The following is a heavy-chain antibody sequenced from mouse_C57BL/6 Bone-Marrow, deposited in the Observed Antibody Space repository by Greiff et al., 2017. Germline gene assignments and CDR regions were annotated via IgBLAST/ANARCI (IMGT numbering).Heavy chain of an antibody. CDR1: GFNIKDDY. J-gene: IGHJ3*01. CDR2: IDPENGDT. Sequence: VQLQQSGAELVRPGASVKLSCTASGFNIKDDYMHWVKQRPEQGLEWIGWIDPENGDTEYASKFQGKATITADTSSNTAYLQLSSLTSEDTAVYYCTTYLWFAYWGEETLVTVSA. CDR3: TTYLWFAY. D-gene: IGHD5-1*01. V-gene: IGHV14-4*01.